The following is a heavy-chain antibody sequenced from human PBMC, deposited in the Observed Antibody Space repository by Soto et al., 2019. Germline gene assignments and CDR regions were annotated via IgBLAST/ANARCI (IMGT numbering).Heavy chain of an antibody. D-gene: IGHD3-22*01. CDR3: GRSQYHHDTRGLYDAVDI. Sequence: ASVKVSCKASGYTFTSYYIHWVRQAPGQGLEWMGIINPSGGSTTYAEIFQGRVTMTRDTSTSTVNMELSSLRSEDTAVYYCGRSQYHHDTRGLYDAVDIWGQGTMVTVSS. J-gene: IGHJ3*02. V-gene: IGHV1-46*01. CDR1: GYTFTSYY. CDR2: INPSGGST.